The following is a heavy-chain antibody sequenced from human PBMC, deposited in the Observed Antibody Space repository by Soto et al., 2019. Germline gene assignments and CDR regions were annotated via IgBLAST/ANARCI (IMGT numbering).Heavy chain of an antibody. CDR1: GGSISSYF. Sequence: SETLSLTCTVSGGSISSYFLNWIRQAPGKGLEWIGYMYFNEGTNYNPSLKSRVMMSLDTSKSLFSLKLNSVTAADTAIYYCARDHKEAFDIWGQGKLVTVSS. J-gene: IGHJ3*02. V-gene: IGHV4-59*01. CDR3: ARDHKEAFDI. CDR2: MYFNEGT.